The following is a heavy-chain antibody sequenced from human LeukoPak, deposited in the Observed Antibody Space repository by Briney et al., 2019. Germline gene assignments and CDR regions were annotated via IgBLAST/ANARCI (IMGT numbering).Heavy chain of an antibody. CDR2: INHSGST. CDR1: GGSFSGYY. CDR3: ARQTDYYGSGSYYGVFDP. J-gene: IGHJ5*02. V-gene: IGHV4-34*01. Sequence: SSETLSLTCAVYGGSFSGYYWSWIRQPPGKGLEWIGEINHSGSTNYNPSLKSRVTISVDTSKNQFSLKLSSVTAADTAVYYCARQTDYYGSGSYYGVFDPWGQGTLVTVSS. D-gene: IGHD3-10*01.